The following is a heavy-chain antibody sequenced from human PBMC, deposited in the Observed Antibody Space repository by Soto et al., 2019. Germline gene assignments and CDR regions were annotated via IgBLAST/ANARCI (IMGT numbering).Heavy chain of an antibody. V-gene: IGHV3-33*05. D-gene: IGHD3-16*01. CDR1: GFTFRSYV. Sequence: QVQLVESGGGVVQPGTSLRLSCVGSGFTFRSYVIHWVRQAPGKGLEWVALTSYDGSNNFYGDSVKGRFTISRDNSRNTVELQMDSLILEDTPLYYCARWGTTGGLEVWGQGTLVSVSS. CDR2: TSYDGSNN. J-gene: IGHJ4*02. CDR3: ARWGTTGGLEV.